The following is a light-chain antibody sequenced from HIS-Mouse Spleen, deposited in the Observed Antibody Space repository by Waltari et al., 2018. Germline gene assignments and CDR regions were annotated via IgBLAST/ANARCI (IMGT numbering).Light chain of an antibody. CDR2: LGS. Sequence: IVMTQSPLSLPVTPGEPASISFRSRQSLLHSNGYNYLDWYLQKPGQSPQLLIYLGSNRASGVPDRFSGSGSGTDFTLKISRVEAEDVGVYYCMQALQTPWTFGQGTKLEIK. V-gene: IGKV2-28*01. J-gene: IGKJ2*01. CDR3: MQALQTPWT. CDR1: QSLLHSNGYNY.